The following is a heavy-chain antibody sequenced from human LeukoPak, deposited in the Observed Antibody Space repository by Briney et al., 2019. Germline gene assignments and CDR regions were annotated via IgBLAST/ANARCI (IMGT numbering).Heavy chain of an antibody. Sequence: GGSLRLSCAASGFTFSSYAMSWVRQAPGEGLEWVSAISGSGVSTYYADSVKGRFTISRDNSKNTLYLQMNSLRAEDTAVYYCAKDLHDSSGYYYRWGQGTLVPVSS. V-gene: IGHV3-23*01. CDR1: GFTFSSYA. D-gene: IGHD3-22*01. CDR2: ISGSGVST. CDR3: AKDLHDSSGYYYR. J-gene: IGHJ4*02.